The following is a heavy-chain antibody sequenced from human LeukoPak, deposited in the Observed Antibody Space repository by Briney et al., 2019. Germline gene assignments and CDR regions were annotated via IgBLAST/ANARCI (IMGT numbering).Heavy chain of an antibody. CDR3: ARASAGLDI. V-gene: IGHV4-59*01. J-gene: IGHJ3*02. CDR2: IYYSGST. Sequence: SETLSLTCTVSGGSISSYYWSWIRQPPGKGLEWIGYIYYSGSTNYNPSLKSRVTISVDTSKNQFSLKLSSVTAADTAVYYCARASAGLDIWGQGTMVTVSS. CDR1: GGSISSYY.